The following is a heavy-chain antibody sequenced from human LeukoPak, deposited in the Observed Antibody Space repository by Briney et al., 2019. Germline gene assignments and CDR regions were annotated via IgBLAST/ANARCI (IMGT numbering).Heavy chain of an antibody. CDR1: GFTFSSYW. Sequence: GGSLRLSCAASGFTFSSYWMNWVRQAPGKGLVWVSRIASDGSSTTYADSVKGRFSISRDNAKNALYLQMNSLRVEDTAVYYCARGRPHGNDYWGQGTLVTVSS. CDR2: IASDGSST. J-gene: IGHJ4*02. CDR3: ARGRPHGNDY. D-gene: IGHD4-23*01. V-gene: IGHV3-74*01.